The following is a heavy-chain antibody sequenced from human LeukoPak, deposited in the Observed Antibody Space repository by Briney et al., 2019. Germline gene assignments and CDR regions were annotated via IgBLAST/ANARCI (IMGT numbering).Heavy chain of an antibody. J-gene: IGHJ4*02. Sequence: GGSLRLSCAASGFTFATYAMSWVRQPPGKGLEWVSSISGSADITYYADSVMGRFTISRDNAKNTLYLEMNSLRAEDTAVYYCAREHYGPDYWGQGTLVTVSS. CDR3: AREHYGPDY. CDR1: GFTFATYA. CDR2: ISGSADIT. V-gene: IGHV3-23*01. D-gene: IGHD4-17*01.